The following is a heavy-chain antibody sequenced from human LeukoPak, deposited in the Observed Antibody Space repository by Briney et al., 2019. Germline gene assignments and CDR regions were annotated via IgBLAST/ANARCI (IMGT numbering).Heavy chain of an antibody. CDR2: INPNGGGT. D-gene: IGHD2-21*01. J-gene: IGHJ4*02. V-gene: IGHV1-2*02. Sequence: ASVKVSCKASGYTFTGYYIHWVRHAPGQGLEWMGWINPNGGGTNYAQQFQGRVTMTRDTSISTAYMELSSLRSDDTAVYFCVRVIPSDFLGQGTLVTVSS. CDR3: VRVIPSDF. CDR1: GYTFTGYY.